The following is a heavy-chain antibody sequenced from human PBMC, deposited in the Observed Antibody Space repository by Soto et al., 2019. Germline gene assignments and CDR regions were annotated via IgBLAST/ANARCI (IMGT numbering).Heavy chain of an antibody. CDR1: GGTFSSYA. D-gene: IGHD5-18*01. V-gene: IGHV1-69*12. CDR3: ARGRWIQLWPYYYGMDV. CDR2: IIPIFGTA. J-gene: IGHJ6*02. Sequence: QVQLVQSGAEVKKPGSSVKVSCKASGGTFSSYAISWVRQAPGQGLEWMGGIIPIFGTANYAQKFQGRVTITADESTSTAYMELSSLRSEDTAVYYCARGRWIQLWPYYYGMDVWGQGTTVTVSS.